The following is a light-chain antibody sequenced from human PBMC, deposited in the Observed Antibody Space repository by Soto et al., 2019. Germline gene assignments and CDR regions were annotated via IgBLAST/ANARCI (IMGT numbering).Light chain of an antibody. Sequence: GDRATPSYRARQSVRSNLVWYAQKPGQAPRLLLYRTFSRATGIPDRFSGSGSGTDFTLTISRLEPEDFAVYFCQQFSISPLTFGGVT. J-gene: IGKJ4*01. V-gene: IGKV3-20*01. CDR3: QQFSISPLT. CDR1: QSVRSN. CDR2: RTF.